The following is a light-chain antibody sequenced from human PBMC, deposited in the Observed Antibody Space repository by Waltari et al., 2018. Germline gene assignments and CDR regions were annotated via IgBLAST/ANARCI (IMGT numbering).Light chain of an antibody. CDR1: SSDVGNYNL. Sequence: QSALTQPASVSGSPGQSITISCTGTSSDVGNYNLVSWFRQHPGQAPKLVVYKISRRPTVVSVLFYGSNAGNTASLTVSGLQLEDEADYYCCSYAGGGSWVFGGVTKLTVL. CDR2: KIS. CDR3: CSYAGGGSWV. V-gene: IGLV2-23*02. J-gene: IGLJ3*02.